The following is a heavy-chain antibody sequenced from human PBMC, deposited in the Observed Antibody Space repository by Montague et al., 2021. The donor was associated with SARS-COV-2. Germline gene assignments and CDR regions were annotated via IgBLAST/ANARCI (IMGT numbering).Heavy chain of an antibody. Sequence: SETLSLTCTVSGGSISSTNYYWGLIRQPPGKGLEWIGSINYRGTTHYNPSLKSRVTMSVDTSKSLFSPELSSVTAADTAIYYCARHNDGYNRWDYFDYWGQGTLVTVSS. CDR3: ARHNDGYNRWDYFDY. V-gene: IGHV4-39*01. CDR2: INYRGTT. J-gene: IGHJ4*02. D-gene: IGHD5-24*01. CDR1: GGSISSTNYY.